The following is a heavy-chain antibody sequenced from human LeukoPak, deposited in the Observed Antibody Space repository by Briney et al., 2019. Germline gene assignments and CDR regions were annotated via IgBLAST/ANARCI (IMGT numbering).Heavy chain of an antibody. V-gene: IGHV1-69*05. CDR2: IIPIFGTA. D-gene: IGHD1-1*01. J-gene: IGHJ4*02. Sequence: SVRVSCKASGGTFSSYAISWVRQAPGQGLEWMGGIIPIFGTANYAQKFQGRVTITTDESTSTAYMELSSLRSEDTAVYYCASRRTTGTTRPVDYWGQGTLVTVSS. CDR1: GGTFSSYA. CDR3: ASRRTTGTTRPVDY.